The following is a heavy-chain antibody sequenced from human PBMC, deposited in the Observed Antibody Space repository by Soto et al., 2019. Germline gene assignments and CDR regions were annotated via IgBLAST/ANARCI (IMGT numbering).Heavy chain of an antibody. CDR1: GFSLSTSGVG. CDR3: AHSRRIFVVIPPAYFDY. D-gene: IGHD2-15*01. CDR2: IYWNDDK. J-gene: IGHJ4*02. Sequence: SGPTLVKPTQTLTLTCTFSGFSLSTSGVGVGWIRQPPGKALEWLALIYWNDDKRYSPSLKSRLTITKDTSKNQVVLTMTNMDPVDTATYYCAHSRRIFVVIPPAYFDYWGQGTLVTVSS. V-gene: IGHV2-5*01.